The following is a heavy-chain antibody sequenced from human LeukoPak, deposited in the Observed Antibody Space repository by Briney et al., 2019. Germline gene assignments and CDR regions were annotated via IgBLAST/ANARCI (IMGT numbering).Heavy chain of an antibody. CDR1: GFSFSSYA. CDR3: AREEVRSFDN. D-gene: IGHD5-24*01. V-gene: IGHV3-7*03. J-gene: IGHJ4*02. Sequence: GGSLRLSCAASGFSFSSYAMTWARQAPGKGLEWVANIKQDGSEKYYMSSVRGRFTISRDNAKNSLYLQMNNVRAEDTAVYYCAREEVRSFDNWGQGTLVTVSS. CDR2: IKQDGSEK.